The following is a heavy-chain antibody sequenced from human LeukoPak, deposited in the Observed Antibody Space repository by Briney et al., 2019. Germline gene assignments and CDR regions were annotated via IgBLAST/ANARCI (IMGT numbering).Heavy chain of an antibody. CDR3: AKARIFGVVISGFDY. CDR2: ISWNSGSI. CDR1: GFTFDDYA. Sequence: GGSLRLSCVASGFTFDDYAMHWVRHAPGKGLEWVSGISWNSGSIGYADSVKGRFTISRDNAKNSLYLQMNSLRAEDTALYYCAKARIFGVVISGFDYWGQGTLVTVSS. D-gene: IGHD3-3*01. J-gene: IGHJ4*02. V-gene: IGHV3-9*01.